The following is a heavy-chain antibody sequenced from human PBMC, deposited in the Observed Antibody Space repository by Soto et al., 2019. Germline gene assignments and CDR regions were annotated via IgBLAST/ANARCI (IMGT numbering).Heavy chain of an antibody. CDR1: GGSISSADYY. J-gene: IGHJ6*02. CDR2: IYYSGST. V-gene: IGHV4-31*03. CDR3: ARDSTGYETYYYYGMDV. Sequence: SETLSLTCTVSGGSISSADYYWSWIRQHPGKGLEWIGYIYYSGSTYYNPSLKSRVTISVDTSKNQFSLKLSSVTAADTAAYFCARDSTGYETYYYYGMDVWGQGTTVTVSS. D-gene: IGHD2-2*01.